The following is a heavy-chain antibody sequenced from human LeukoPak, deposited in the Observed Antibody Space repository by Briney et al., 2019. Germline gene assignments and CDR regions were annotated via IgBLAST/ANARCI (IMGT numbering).Heavy chain of an antibody. CDR1: GDSISTGGFS. CDR3: ARRAKGAVAGTFDY. CDR2: IYNSGST. D-gene: IGHD6-19*01. J-gene: IGHJ4*02. Sequence: SETLSLTCAVSGDSISTGGFSWSWIRQPPGKGLEWIGYIYNSGSTYYNPSLKSRVTISADRSNNQFSLKLSSVTAADTAVYYCARRAKGAVAGTFDYWGQGTLVTVSS. V-gene: IGHV4-30-2*01.